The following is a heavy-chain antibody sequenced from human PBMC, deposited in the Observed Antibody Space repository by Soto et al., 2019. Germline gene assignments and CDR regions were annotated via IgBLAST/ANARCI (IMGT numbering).Heavy chain of an antibody. V-gene: IGHV3-30*18. J-gene: IGHJ4*02. D-gene: IGHD2-21*02. CDR2: ISYDGSNK. CDR1: GFTFSSYG. CDR3: AKDKVPVVVTAPFDY. Sequence: QVQLVESGGGEVQPGRSLRLSCAASGFTFSSYGMHWVRQAPGKGLEWVAVISYDGSNKYYADSVKGRFTVSRDKSKNTLYLQVNSLRAEDTAVYYCAKDKVPVVVTAPFDYWGQGTLVTVSS.